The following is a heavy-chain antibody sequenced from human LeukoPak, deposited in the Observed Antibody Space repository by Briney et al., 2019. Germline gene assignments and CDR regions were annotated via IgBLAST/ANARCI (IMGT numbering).Heavy chain of an antibody. V-gene: IGHV5-51*01. CDR2: IYPGDSDT. D-gene: IGHD3/OR15-3a*01. CDR3: ATLGFGLGYYYGMDV. CDR1: GYSFTSYW. Sequence: KNGESLKISCKGSGYSFTSYWIGWVRQMPGKGLEWMGIIYPGDSDTRYSPSFQGQVTISADKSISTAYLQWSSLKASDTAMYYCATLGFGLGYYYGMDVWGQGTTVTVSS. J-gene: IGHJ6*02.